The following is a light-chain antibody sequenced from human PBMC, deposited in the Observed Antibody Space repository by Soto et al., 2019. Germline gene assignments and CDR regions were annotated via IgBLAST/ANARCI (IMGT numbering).Light chain of an antibody. Sequence: DIQMTQSPSTLSASVGDKVTITCRASQSISSWLAWYQQKPGKAPTLLIYKASSLKSGVPSRFSGSGSGTEFTLTINSLQPDDFATYYCQQYKSPPYTFGQGTKLE. J-gene: IGKJ2*01. V-gene: IGKV1-5*03. CDR1: QSISSW. CDR3: QQYKSPPYT. CDR2: KAS.